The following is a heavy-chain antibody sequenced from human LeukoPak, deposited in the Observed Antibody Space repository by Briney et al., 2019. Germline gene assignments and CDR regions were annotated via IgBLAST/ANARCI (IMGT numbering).Heavy chain of an antibody. CDR3: ARVPDGAIFGVLISPYYYYYMDV. CDR2: ISSSSSTI. J-gene: IGHJ6*03. CDR1: AFSFSSYS. V-gene: IGHV3-48*01. D-gene: IGHD3-3*01. Sequence: PGGSLILSCCVSAFSFSSYSMNWVRQDTGEGLEWVSSISSSSSTIYYAASVKGRFTISTDNATNSLYLQMNSLRADDTAVYYCARVPDGAIFGVLISPYYYYYMDVWGKGTTVTVSS.